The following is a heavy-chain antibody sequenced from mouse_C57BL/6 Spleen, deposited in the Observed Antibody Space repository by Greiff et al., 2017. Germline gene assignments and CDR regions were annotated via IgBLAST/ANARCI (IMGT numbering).Heavy chain of an antibody. J-gene: IGHJ3*01. CDR3: ARGELSWFAY. Sequence: VQLVESGGGLVKPGGSLKLSCAASGFTFSSYAMSWVRQTPEKRLEWVATISDGGSYTYYPDNVKGRFTISRDNAKNNLYLQMSHLKSEDTAMYYCARGELSWFAYWGQGTLVTVSA. CDR1: GFTFSSYA. CDR2: ISDGGSYT. V-gene: IGHV5-4*01. D-gene: IGHD1-3*01.